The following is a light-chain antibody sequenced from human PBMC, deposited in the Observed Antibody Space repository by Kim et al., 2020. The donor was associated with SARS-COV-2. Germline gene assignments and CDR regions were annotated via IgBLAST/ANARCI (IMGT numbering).Light chain of an antibody. J-gene: IGKJ2*01. CDR1: QDIKNN. CDR3: LQYDNLDYT. V-gene: IGKV1-33*01. Sequence: DIQMTQSPSSLSASVGDRVTITCQASQDIKNNLNWFQQKPGKAREVLISDASNLETGVLPRFSGGGSGTHFTVNISSLQPDDVATYYCLQYDNLDYTCGQGAKLEI. CDR2: DAS.